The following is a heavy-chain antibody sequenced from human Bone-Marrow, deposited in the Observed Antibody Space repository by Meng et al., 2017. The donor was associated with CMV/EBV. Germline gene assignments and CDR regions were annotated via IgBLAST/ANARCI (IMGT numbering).Heavy chain of an antibody. CDR2: IIPIFGTA. CDR1: YA. Sequence: YAISWLRQAPGQGLEWMGGIIPIFGTANYAQKFQGRVTITADKSTSTAYMELSSLRSEDTAVYYCARSKDIVVVVAALYYYYGMDVWGQGTTVTVSS. V-gene: IGHV1-69*06. D-gene: IGHD2-15*01. J-gene: IGHJ6*02. CDR3: ARSKDIVVVVAALYYYYGMDV.